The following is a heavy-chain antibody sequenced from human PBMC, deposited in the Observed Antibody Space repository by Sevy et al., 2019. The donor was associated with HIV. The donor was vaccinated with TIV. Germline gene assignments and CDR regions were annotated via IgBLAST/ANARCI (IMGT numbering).Heavy chain of an antibody. D-gene: IGHD3-10*01. CDR2: VRTKPNGYAT. CDR1: GFIFSGSA. J-gene: IGHJ4*02. CDR3: TRHRDHGSGINYMEGFDA. V-gene: IGHV3-73*01. Sequence: GGSLRLSCAASGFIFSGSAMHWVRQASGKGLEWIGHVRTKPNGYATASAASVEGRFTISRDDLKNTAYLHMNSLKTEDTAIYYCTRHRDHGSGINYMEGFDAWGQGTLVTVSS.